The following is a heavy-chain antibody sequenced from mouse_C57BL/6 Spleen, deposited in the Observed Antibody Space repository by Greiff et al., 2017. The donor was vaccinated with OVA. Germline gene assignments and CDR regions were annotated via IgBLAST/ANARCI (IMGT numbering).Heavy chain of an antibody. V-gene: IGHV1-4*01. J-gene: IGHJ2*01. CDR2: INPSSGYT. Sequence: QVQLQQSGAELARPGASVKMSCKASGYTFTSYTMHWVKQRPGQGLEWIGYINPSSGYTKYNQKFKDKATLTADKSSSTAYMQLSSLTSEDSAVYYCARSFAGYYYFDYWGQGTTLTVSS. CDR3: ARSFAGYYYFDY. D-gene: IGHD2-2*01. CDR1: GYTFTSYT.